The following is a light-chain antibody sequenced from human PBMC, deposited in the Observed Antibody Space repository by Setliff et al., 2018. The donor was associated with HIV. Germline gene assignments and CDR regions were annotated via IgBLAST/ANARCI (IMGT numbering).Light chain of an antibody. CDR2: KNN. CDR1: SSNIENDN. V-gene: IGLV1-47*01. J-gene: IGLJ1*01. Sequence: QSVLAQPPSASGTPGQRVTISCSGSSSNIENDNVYWYQQLPGTAPKLLIYKNNQRPSGVPDRFSGSKSGSSASLAISGLRSEDEADYYCVGWYASLSGYVFGTGTKVTVL. CDR3: VGWYASLSGYV.